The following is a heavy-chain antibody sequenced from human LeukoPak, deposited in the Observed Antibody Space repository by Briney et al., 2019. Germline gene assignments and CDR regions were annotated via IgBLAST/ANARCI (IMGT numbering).Heavy chain of an antibody. CDR3: ARKKNSGSDQNDAFDI. V-gene: IGHV1-2*02. Sequence: ASVKVSCKASGYTFTGYYMHWVRQAPGQGLEWMGWINPNSGGTNYAQKFQGRVTMTRDTSISTAYMELSRLRSDDTAVYYCARKKNSGSDQNDAFDIWGQGTMVNVSS. CDR1: GYTFTGYY. CDR2: INPNSGGT. D-gene: IGHD1-26*01. J-gene: IGHJ3*02.